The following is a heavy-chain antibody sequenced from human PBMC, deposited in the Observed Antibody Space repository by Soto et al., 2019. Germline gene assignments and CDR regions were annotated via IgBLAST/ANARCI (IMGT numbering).Heavy chain of an antibody. CDR1: GYTFTSYG. CDR3: ARARRILWFGESYYFDY. D-gene: IGHD3-10*01. V-gene: IGHV1-18*01. Sequence: ASVKVSCKASGYTFTSYGISWVRQAPGQGLEWMGWISAYNGNTNYAQKLQGRVTMTTDTSTSTAYMELRSLRSGDTAVYYCARARRILWFGESYYFDYWGQGNLVTVSS. CDR2: ISAYNGNT. J-gene: IGHJ4*02.